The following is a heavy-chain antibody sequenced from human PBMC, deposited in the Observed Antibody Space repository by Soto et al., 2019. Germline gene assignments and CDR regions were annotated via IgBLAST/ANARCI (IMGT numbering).Heavy chain of an antibody. CDR1: GYTLTELS. Sequence: ASVKVSCKVSGYTLTELSMHWGRQAPGKGLEWMGGFDPEDGETIYAQKFQGRVTMTEDTSTDTAYMELSSLRSEDTAVYYCATRPGYCSGGSCYSYAFDIWGQGTMVTVSS. V-gene: IGHV1-24*01. D-gene: IGHD2-15*01. CDR3: ATRPGYCSGGSCYSYAFDI. J-gene: IGHJ3*02. CDR2: FDPEDGET.